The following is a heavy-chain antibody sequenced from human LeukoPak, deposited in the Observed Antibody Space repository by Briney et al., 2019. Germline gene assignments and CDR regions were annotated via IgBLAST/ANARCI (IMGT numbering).Heavy chain of an antibody. J-gene: IGHJ4*02. CDR2: IYYSGST. CDR1: GGSISSYY. V-gene: IGHV4-59*01. D-gene: IGHD3-22*01. CDR3: ARLDYYDSSAAWGFDY. Sequence: SETLSLTCTVSGGSISSYYWSWIRQPPGKGLEWIGDIYYSGSTNYNPSLKSRVSLSVDTSKNQFSLKLSSVTAADTALYYCARLDYYDSSAAWGFDYWGQGTLVTVSS.